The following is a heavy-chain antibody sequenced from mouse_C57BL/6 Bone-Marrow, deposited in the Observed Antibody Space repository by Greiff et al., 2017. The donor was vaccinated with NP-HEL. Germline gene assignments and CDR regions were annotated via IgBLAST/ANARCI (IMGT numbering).Heavy chain of an antibody. D-gene: IGHD1-1*01. V-gene: IGHV14-2*01. Sequence: EVQLQQSGAELVKPGASVKLSCTASGFNIKDYYMHWVKQRTEQGLEWIGRIDPEDGETKYAPKFQGKATIPADTSSNTAYLQLSSLTSEDTAVYYCASPFSSSYWYFDVWGTGTTVTVSS. J-gene: IGHJ1*03. CDR1: GFNIKDYY. CDR2: IDPEDGET. CDR3: ASPFSSSYWYFDV.